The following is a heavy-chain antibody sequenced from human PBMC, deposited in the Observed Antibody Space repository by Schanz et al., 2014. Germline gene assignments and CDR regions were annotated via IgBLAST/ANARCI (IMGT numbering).Heavy chain of an antibody. CDR2: IGGSGGST. V-gene: IGHV3-23*04. D-gene: IGHD4-4*01. Sequence: EVQLVESGGGLVQPGGSLTLSCAASGFTFSSYLMSWVRQAPGKGLEWVSGIGGSGGSTDYADSVKGRFTISRDNSKITVHLQMNSLRAEDTAVYFCAKDRWRATVMVDAFDIWGQGTKVTVSS. CDR1: GFTFSSYL. CDR3: AKDRWRATVMVDAFDI. J-gene: IGHJ3*02.